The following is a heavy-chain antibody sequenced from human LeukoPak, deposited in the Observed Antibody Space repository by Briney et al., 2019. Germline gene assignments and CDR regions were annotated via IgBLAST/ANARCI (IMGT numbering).Heavy chain of an antibody. CDR2: IHHSGST. J-gene: IGHJ5*02. V-gene: IGHV4-4*02. Sequence: SETLSLTCAVSGGSVSRSNWWNWVRRPPGKGLEWIGEIHHSGSTNHNPSLKSRVTMSVDKSKNQFSLKLSSVTAADTAVYYCARTEAFCSDTSCSNWFDPWGQGTLVTVSS. CDR1: GGSVSRSNW. D-gene: IGHD2-2*01. CDR3: ARTEAFCSDTSCSNWFDP.